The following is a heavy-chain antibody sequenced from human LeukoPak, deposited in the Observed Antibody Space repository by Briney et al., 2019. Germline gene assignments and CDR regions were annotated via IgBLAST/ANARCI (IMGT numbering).Heavy chain of an antibody. D-gene: IGHD2-21*02. Sequence: SETLSLTCTVSGGSISSYYWSWIRQPPGKGLEWIGYIYYSGSTNYNPSLKSRVTISVHTSKNQFSLKLSSVTAAATAVYYCAGREGVTAIRDAFDIWGQGTMVTVSS. CDR1: GGSISSYY. CDR3: AGREGVTAIRDAFDI. J-gene: IGHJ3*02. V-gene: IGHV4-59*01. CDR2: IYYSGST.